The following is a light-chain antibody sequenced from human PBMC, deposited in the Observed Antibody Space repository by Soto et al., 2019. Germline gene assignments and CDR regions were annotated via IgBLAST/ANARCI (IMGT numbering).Light chain of an antibody. V-gene: IGLV2-11*01. CDR2: DVS. CDR3: CSYAGSNVV. J-gene: IGLJ2*01. Sequence: QSALTQPHSVSGSPGQSVTISCTGTSSDIGSYNYVSWYQQHPGKAPKVMIYDVSKRPLGVPDRFSGSKSGNTASLTISGLQTEDEADYYCCSYAGSNVVFGGGTKVTVL. CDR1: SSDIGSYNY.